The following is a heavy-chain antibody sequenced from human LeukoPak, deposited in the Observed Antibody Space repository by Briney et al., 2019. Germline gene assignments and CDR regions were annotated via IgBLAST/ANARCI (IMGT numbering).Heavy chain of an antibody. CDR3: AKGNYDILTGYFDY. Sequence: PGRSLRLSCAASGFTFDDYAMHWVRRAPGKGLEWVSGISWNSGSIGYADSVKGRFTISRDNAKNSLYLQMNSLRAEDTALYYCAKGNYDILTGYFDYWGQGTLVTVSS. CDR1: GFTFDDYA. J-gene: IGHJ4*02. CDR2: ISWNSGSI. V-gene: IGHV3-9*01. D-gene: IGHD3-9*01.